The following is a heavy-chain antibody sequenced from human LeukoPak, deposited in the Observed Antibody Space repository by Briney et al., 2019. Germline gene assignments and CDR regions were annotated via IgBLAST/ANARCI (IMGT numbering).Heavy chain of an antibody. V-gene: IGHV1-69*04. CDR1: GGTFSSYA. J-gene: IGHJ4*02. Sequence: GASVKVSCKASGGTFSSYAISWVRQAPGQGREWRGRIIPIFGIANYAQKFQGRVTITADKSTSTAYMELSSLRSEDTAVYYCARTYCSSTSCPEGDWGQGTLVTVSS. D-gene: IGHD2-2*01. CDR3: ARTYCSSTSCPEGD. CDR2: IIPIFGIA.